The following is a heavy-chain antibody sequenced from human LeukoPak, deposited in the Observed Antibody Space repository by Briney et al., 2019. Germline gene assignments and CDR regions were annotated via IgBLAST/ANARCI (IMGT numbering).Heavy chain of an antibody. J-gene: IGHJ4*02. CDR3: ARDRRWELLDY. CDR1: GHIFTDYY. D-gene: IGHD1-26*01. Sequence: ASVKVSCKASGHIFTDYYMHWVRQAPGQGLEWMGWINPNSGGTNYAQNFQGRVTMTRDTSISTAYMELSRLRSDDTAVYYCARDRRWELLDYWGQGTLVTVSS. V-gene: IGHV1-2*02. CDR2: INPNSGGT.